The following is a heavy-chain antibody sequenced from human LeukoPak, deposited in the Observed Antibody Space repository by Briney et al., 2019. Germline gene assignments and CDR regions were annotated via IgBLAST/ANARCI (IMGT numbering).Heavy chain of an antibody. Sequence: GGSLRLSCSASLLTLSNHAIHWVRQAPGKGLEYVSGISSNGGSTYYAESVKGRFITSRDNSKNMLYLQMSSLRAEDTAVYYCVKESSGSYCIGAFDIWGQGTMVTVSS. CDR2: ISSNGGST. D-gene: IGHD1-26*01. CDR1: LLTLSNHA. CDR3: VKESSGSYCIGAFDI. J-gene: IGHJ3*02. V-gene: IGHV3-64D*09.